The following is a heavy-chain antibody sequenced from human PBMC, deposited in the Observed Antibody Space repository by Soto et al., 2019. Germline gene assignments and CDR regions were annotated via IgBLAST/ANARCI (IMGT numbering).Heavy chain of an antibody. CDR1: GASITSTTYF. J-gene: IGHJ4*02. V-gene: IGHV4-39*01. CDR3: AKNLPRTGRFDY. Sequence: QLQLHDSGPGLVKPSETLSLTCTLSGASITSTTYFWAWIRKPPGKGLEWVGSIYYRGKTHYNPSLKSRVTISVDRSKNQFSLQMSSVTAADTAVYYCAKNLPRTGRFDYWGQGSLVTVSS. CDR2: IYYRGKT.